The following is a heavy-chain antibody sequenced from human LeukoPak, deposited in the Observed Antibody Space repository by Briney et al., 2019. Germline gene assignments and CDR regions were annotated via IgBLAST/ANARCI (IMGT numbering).Heavy chain of an antibody. CDR1: GYTFTSYG. J-gene: IGHJ4*02. CDR2: ISAYNGNT. Sequence: WASVKVSCKASGYTFTSYGISWVRQAPGQGLEWMGWISAYNGNTNYAQKLQGRVTMTTDTSTSTAYMELRSLRSDDTAVYYCARDLLRSKVVPAVRMDYWGQGTLVTVSS. CDR3: ARDLLRSKVVPAVRMDY. D-gene: IGHD2-2*01. V-gene: IGHV1-18*01.